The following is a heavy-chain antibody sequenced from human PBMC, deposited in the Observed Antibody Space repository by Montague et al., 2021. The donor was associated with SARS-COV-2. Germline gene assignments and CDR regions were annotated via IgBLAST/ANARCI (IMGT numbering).Heavy chain of an antibody. Sequence: SETLSLTCTVSGGSISSSSYYWGWLRQPPGKGLEWIGSIYYSGSTYYNPSHKSRVTISADTSKNQFSLKLNSVTAADTAVYYCARDPSRQLLLYPVGDYYYGMDVWGQGTTVTVSS. CDR1: GGSISSSSYY. J-gene: IGHJ6*02. D-gene: IGHD2-2*02. CDR2: IYYSGST. V-gene: IGHV4-39*07. CDR3: ARDPSRQLLLYPVGDYYYGMDV.